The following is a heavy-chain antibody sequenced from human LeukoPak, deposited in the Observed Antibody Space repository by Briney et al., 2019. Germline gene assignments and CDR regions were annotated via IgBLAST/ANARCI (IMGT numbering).Heavy chain of an antibody. J-gene: IGHJ6*03. CDR1: GFTFSSYG. V-gene: IGHV3-23*01. CDR2: ISSSGGST. Sequence: PGGSLRLSCAASGFTFSSYGMHWVRQAPGKGLEWVSGISSSGGSTYYADSVKGRITISRDNSKNTLYLQMNSLRDEDTAVYYCAKMSHRTHYYYMDVWGKGTAVTVSS. D-gene: IGHD1-14*01. CDR3: AKMSHRTHYYYMDV.